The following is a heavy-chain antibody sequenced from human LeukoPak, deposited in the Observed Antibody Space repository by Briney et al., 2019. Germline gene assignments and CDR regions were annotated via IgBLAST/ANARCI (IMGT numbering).Heavy chain of an antibody. J-gene: IGHJ6*02. CDR2: ISSSGSTI. D-gene: IGHD3-9*01. CDR3: ARDTRRYFDGCSYGMFV. Sequence: GGSLRLSCAASGFTFSSYEMNWVRRAPGKGLEWVSYISSSGSTIYYADSVKGRFTISRDNANNSLYLQMNSLRAEDTAVYYCARDTRRYFDGCSYGMFVWGQGTTVIVAS. CDR1: GFTFSSYE. V-gene: IGHV3-48*03.